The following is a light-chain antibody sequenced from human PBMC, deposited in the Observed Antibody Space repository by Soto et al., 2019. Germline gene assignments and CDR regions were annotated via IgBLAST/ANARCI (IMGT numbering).Light chain of an antibody. CDR1: SSDVGGYNY. CDR2: EVS. CDR3: SSYAGSNTDYV. J-gene: IGLJ1*01. Sequence: QSALTQPPSASGSPGQSVTISCTGTSSDVGGYNYVSWYPQHPGKVPKLMIYEVSKRPSGVPDRFSGSKSGNTASLTVSGLQAEDEADYYCSSYAGSNTDYVFGTGTKVTVL. V-gene: IGLV2-8*01.